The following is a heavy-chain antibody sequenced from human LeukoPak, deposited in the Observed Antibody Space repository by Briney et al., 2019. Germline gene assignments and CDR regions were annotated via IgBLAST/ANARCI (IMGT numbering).Heavy chain of an antibody. D-gene: IGHD5-24*01. Sequence: PSETLSLTCTVSGGSISSGDYYWSWIRQPPGKGLEWIGYIYNSGSTYYNPSLKSRVTISVDKSKNQFSLKLSSVTAADTAVYYCASCGDGYNSVDYWGQGTLVTVSS. V-gene: IGHV4-30-4*01. J-gene: IGHJ4*02. CDR1: GGSISSGDYY. CDR2: IYNSGST. CDR3: ASCGDGYNSVDY.